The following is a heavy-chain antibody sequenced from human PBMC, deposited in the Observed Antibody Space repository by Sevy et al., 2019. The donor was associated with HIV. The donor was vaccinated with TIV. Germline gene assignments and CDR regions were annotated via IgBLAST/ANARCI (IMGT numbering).Heavy chain of an antibody. V-gene: IGHV1-2*02. D-gene: IGHD2-15*01. Sequence: ASVKVSCKASGYTFTGYYIYWVRQAPGQGLEWMGWVNPSSGGTNYAQTFQGRVTMTRDTSISTAYMELSRLRSDDTAVYYCASLGYCSAGSCPRIWGQGTTVTVSS. CDR2: VNPSSGGT. CDR1: GYTFTGYY. J-gene: IGHJ6*02. CDR3: ASLGYCSAGSCPRI.